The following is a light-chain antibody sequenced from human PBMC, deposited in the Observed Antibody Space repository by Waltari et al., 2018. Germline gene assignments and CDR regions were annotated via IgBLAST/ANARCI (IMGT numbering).Light chain of an antibody. Sequence: QSALTQPASVSGSPGQSITISCTGTSSAVGFYNYVSWYQQHPGKAPKLGIYDVSELPSGVSNRFSGSKAGNTASRTISGLQAEDEADYYCNSYAGSSSWVFGGGTKLTVL. CDR3: NSYAGSSSWV. CDR2: DVS. CDR1: SSAVGFYNY. J-gene: IGLJ3*02. V-gene: IGLV2-14*01.